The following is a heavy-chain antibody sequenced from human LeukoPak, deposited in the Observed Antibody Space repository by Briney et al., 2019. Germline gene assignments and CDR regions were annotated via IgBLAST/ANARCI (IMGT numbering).Heavy chain of an antibody. V-gene: IGHV4-30-2*01. D-gene: IGHD4-17*01. CDR3: ARGGTTVISDAFDL. CDR2: IYHSGTA. CDR1: GGSISSGPYS. J-gene: IGHJ3*01. Sequence: SETLSLTCAVSGGSISSGPYSWNWIRQPPGKGLEWIGYIYHSGTAYYNPSLKSRVIMSVDRSKNQFSLKLTSVTAADTVMYYCARGGTTVISDAFDLWGQGTMATVSS.